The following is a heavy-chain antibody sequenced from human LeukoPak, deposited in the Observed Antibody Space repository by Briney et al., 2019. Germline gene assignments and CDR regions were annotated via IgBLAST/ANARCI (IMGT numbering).Heavy chain of an antibody. CDR3: AKDTDSSGYFPIDY. J-gene: IGHJ4*02. Sequence: GRSLRLPCAASGFTYDDYAMHWVRQAPGKGLEWVSGISWNSGSIGYADSVKGRFTIPRDSAKNSLYLQMNSLRAEDTALYYCAKDTDSSGYFPIDYWGQGTLVTVSS. D-gene: IGHD3-22*01. CDR1: GFTYDDYA. CDR2: ISWNSGSI. V-gene: IGHV3-9*01.